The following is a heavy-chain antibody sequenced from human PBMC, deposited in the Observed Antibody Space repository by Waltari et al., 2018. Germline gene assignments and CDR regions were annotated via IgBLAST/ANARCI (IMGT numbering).Heavy chain of an antibody. CDR1: GFTFDDYA. CDR2: ISWNRGTI. D-gene: IGHD6-19*01. Sequence: EVQLVESGGGLVQPGRSLRLSCAASGFTFDDYAMHWVRQAPGKGLEGVSGISWNRGTIGYADSVKGRFTISRDNAKNSLYLQMNNLRAEDTALYYCAKGVQQWLVYFDYWGQGTLVTVSS. J-gene: IGHJ4*02. CDR3: AKGVQQWLVYFDY. V-gene: IGHV3-9*01.